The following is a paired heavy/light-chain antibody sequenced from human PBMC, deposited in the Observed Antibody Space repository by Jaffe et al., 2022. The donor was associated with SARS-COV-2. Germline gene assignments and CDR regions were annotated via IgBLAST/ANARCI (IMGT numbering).Light chain of an antibody. CDR1: QSISSS. CDR3: QRSWT. CDR2: AAS. J-gene: IGKJ1*01. Sequence: DIQMTQSPSSLSASVGDRVTITCRASQSISSSVNWYQQKSGKAPKLLIYAASSLQSGVPSRFSGSGSGTDFTLTISSLQPEDFATYYCQRSWTFGQGTRVEIK. V-gene: IGKV1-39*01.
Heavy chain of an antibody. J-gene: IGHJ5*02. D-gene: IGHD2-21*02. Sequence: EVQLVESGGGLVQPGGSLRLSCAASGFTFSSYWIHWIRQVPGKGLVWVSRINHDGTNTAFADSVKGRFTISRDNAKNTLYLQLSSLRVEDTAVYYCVRDGGDSTPFDHWGQGTLVTVSS. CDR2: INHDGTNT. CDR1: GFTFSSYW. V-gene: IGHV3-74*03. CDR3: VRDGGDSTPFDH.